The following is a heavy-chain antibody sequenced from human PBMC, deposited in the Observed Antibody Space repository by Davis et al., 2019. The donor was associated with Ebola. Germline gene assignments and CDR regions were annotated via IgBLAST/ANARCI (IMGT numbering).Heavy chain of an antibody. CDR3: GKVDRTDYGDYGGGMDV. CDR1: GFTFSSYA. CDR2: ISGSGGST. V-gene: IGHV3-23*01. J-gene: IGHJ6*02. D-gene: IGHD4-17*01. Sequence: GESLKISCAASGFTFSSYAMSWVRQAQGKGLEWVSAISGSGGSTYYADSVKGRFTISRDNSKNTLYLQMNSLRAEDRAVGGGGKVDRTDYGDYGGGMDVWGQGTTVTVSS.